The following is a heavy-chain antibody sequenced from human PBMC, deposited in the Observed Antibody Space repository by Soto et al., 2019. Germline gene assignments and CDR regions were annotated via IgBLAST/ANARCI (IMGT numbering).Heavy chain of an antibody. V-gene: IGHV4-30-2*01. D-gene: IGHD3-10*01. J-gene: IGHJ4*02. CDR3: GRVYYGSGSYLDY. CDR2: IYHSGST. Sequence: SETLSLTCAVSGGSISSGGYSWSWIRQPPGKGLEWIGYIYHSGSTYYNPSLKSRVTISVDRSKNQFSLKLSSVTAADTAVYYCGRVYYGSGSYLDYWGQGTLVTVSS. CDR1: GGSISSGGYS.